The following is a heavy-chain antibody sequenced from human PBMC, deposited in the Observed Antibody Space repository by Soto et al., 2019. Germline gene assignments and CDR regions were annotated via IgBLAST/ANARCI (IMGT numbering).Heavy chain of an antibody. CDR3: ARSVVPAASTTYYFDY. J-gene: IGHJ4*02. D-gene: IGHD2-2*01. CDR2: IYPGDSDT. Sequence: GESLKISCKGSGYSFTSYWIGWVRQMPGKGLEWMGIIYPGDSDTRYSPSFQGQVTISADKSISTAYLQWSSLKASDTAMYYCARSVVPAASTTYYFDYWGQGTLVTVSS. V-gene: IGHV5-51*01. CDR1: GYSFTSYW.